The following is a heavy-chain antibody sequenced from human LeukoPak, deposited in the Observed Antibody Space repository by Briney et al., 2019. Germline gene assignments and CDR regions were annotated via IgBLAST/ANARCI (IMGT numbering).Heavy chain of an antibody. J-gene: IGHJ4*02. Sequence: GGSLRLSCAASGFTFSSYAMHWVRQAPGKGLEWVAVISYDGSNKYYADSVKGRFTISRDNSKNTLYLQMNSLRAEDTAVYYWARGSSSAGLSIYYFDYWGQGTLVTVSS. D-gene: IGHD6-6*01. CDR2: ISYDGSNK. CDR3: ARGSSSAGLSIYYFDY. CDR1: GFTFSSYA. V-gene: IGHV3-30-3*01.